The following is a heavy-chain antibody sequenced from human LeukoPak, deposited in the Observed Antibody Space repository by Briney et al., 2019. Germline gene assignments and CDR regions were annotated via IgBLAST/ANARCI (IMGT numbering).Heavy chain of an antibody. CDR3: ASEVYYYDSSRMAEYFQH. CDR2: INPNSGGT. Sequence: ASMKVSCKASVYTFTGYYMHWMRQAPGQGLEWMGWINPNSGGTNYTQKFQGRVTVTRDTTISTAYMELSSLRSDDTAVYYCASEVYYYDSSRMAEYFQHWGQGTLVTVSS. J-gene: IGHJ1*01. D-gene: IGHD3-22*01. CDR1: VYTFTGYY. V-gene: IGHV1-2*02.